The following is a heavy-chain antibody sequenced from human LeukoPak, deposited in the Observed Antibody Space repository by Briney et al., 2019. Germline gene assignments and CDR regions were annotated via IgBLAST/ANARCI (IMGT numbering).Heavy chain of an antibody. J-gene: IGHJ5*02. CDR3: ARRFGEHP. CDR2: IYYSGST. V-gene: IGHV4-59*01. Sequence: KASKTLSLTCSVSGGSISGAYWSWIRQAPGKGLEWIGYIYYSGSTDYNPSLKSRVTISVDTSKNQFSLKLSSVTAADTAVYYCARRFGEHPWGQGTLVTVSS. D-gene: IGHD3-10*01. CDR1: GGSISGAY.